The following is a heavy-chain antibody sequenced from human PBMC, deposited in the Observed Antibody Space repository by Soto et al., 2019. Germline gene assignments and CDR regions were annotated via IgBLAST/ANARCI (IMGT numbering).Heavy chain of an antibody. CDR2: IWYDASKQ. Sequence: GGSLRLSCETSGFSFSVYGMHWVRQAPGKGLEWVAVIWYDASKQFYAASVEGRFTISRDNSKAILYLQMNSLRAEDTAVYYCAAWAEGATEVHWGQGTLVTVSS. CDR1: GFSFSVYG. CDR3: AAWAEGATEVH. V-gene: IGHV3-33*01. J-gene: IGHJ1*01. D-gene: IGHD2-15*01.